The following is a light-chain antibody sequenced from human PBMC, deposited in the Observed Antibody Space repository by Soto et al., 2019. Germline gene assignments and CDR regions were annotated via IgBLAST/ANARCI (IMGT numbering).Light chain of an antibody. Sequence: EIVLTQSPATLSLSPGERGTLSCRASESVTTYLAWYQQKPGQAPRLLVYDVSNRATGIPARFSGGGSGTDFTLTISNLEPEDFAVYYCQQYNTWPRTFGQGTKVETK. CDR2: DVS. CDR3: QQYNTWPRT. V-gene: IGKV3-11*01. CDR1: ESVTTY. J-gene: IGKJ1*01.